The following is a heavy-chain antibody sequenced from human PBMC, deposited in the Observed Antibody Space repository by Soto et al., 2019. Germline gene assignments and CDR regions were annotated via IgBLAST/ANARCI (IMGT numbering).Heavy chain of an antibody. CDR1: GGTFNTFA. CDR3: ARFSPSRGYNAY. V-gene: IGHV1-69*01. Sequence: QVQLVQSGAEVKKPGSSVKVSCIASGGTFNTFAITWVRQAPGQGLECMGGIIPMFGTAHYAQKFQGRVTITADESTRTVYMDLSSLRSEDTAVYYCARFSPSRGYNAYWGQGTLVTVSS. D-gene: IGHD3-22*01. CDR2: IIPMFGTA. J-gene: IGHJ4*02.